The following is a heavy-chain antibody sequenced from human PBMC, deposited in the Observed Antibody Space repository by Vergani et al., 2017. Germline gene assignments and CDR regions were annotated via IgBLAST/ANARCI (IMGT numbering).Heavy chain of an antibody. V-gene: IGHV3-13*01. CDR3: ARRDSSSPALDY. J-gene: IGHJ4*02. CDR2: IGTAGDT. D-gene: IGHD6-6*01. CDR1: GFTFSHYS. Sequence: EVQMVESGGGLVKPGGSLRLSCVASGFTFSHYSMHWVRQATGKGLEWVSAIGTAGDTYYPGSVKGRFTISRENAKNSLYLQMNGLRAGDTAVYYCARRDSSSPALDYWGQGTLVTVSS.